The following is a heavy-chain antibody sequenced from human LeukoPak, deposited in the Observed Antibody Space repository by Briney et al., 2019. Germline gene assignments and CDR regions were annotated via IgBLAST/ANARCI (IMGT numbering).Heavy chain of an antibody. V-gene: IGHV1-2*02. CDR1: GYTFTGYY. D-gene: IGHD3-3*02. CDR3: ARGPPIRIPFYYYYMDV. Sequence: ASVKVSCKASGYTFTGYYMHWVRQAPGQGLEWMGWINSNSGGTSYGKNFQGRVTMTGDTSINTAYMEVTELTSDDTAVYYCARGPPIRIPFYYYYMDVWGKGTTVTVSS. J-gene: IGHJ6*03. CDR2: INSNSGGT.